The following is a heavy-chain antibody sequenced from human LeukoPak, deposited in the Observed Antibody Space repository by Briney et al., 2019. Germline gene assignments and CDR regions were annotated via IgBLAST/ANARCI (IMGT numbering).Heavy chain of an antibody. CDR1: GGSFSGYY. J-gene: IGHJ5*02. CDR2: INHSGST. Sequence: SETLSLTCAVYGGSFSGYYWSWIRQPPGKGLEWIGEINHSGSTNYNPSLKSGVTISVDTSNNQFSLKLSSVTAADTAVFYCASISTVTAFGWFDPWGQGTLVTVSS. D-gene: IGHD4-17*01. CDR3: ASISTVTAFGWFDP. V-gene: IGHV4-34*01.